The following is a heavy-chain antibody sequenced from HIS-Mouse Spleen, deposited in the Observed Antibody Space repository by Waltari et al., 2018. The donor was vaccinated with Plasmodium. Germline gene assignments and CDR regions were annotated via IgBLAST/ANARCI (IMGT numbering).Heavy chain of an antibody. Sequence: EVQLVESGGGLVQPGGSLRLSCAASGFTFRSYWMSWVRQAPGKGLEWVANIKQDGSEKYYVDSVKGRFTVSRDNAKNSLYLQMNGLRAEDTAVYYCASSWYWYFDRWGRGTLVTVSS. CDR1: GFTFRSYW. CDR2: IKQDGSEK. V-gene: IGHV3-7*01. CDR3: ASSWYWYFDR. J-gene: IGHJ2*01. D-gene: IGHD6-13*01.